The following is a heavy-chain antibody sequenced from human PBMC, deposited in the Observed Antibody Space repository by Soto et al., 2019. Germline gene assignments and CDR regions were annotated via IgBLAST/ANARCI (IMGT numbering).Heavy chain of an antibody. Sequence: ASVKVSCKASGYTFTSYYMHWVRQAPGQGLEWMGIINPSGGSTSYAQKFQGRVTMTRDTSTSTVYMELSSLRSEDTAVYYCARDFSPTVNTYYYYCMDVWGQGTTVTVSS. CDR2: INPSGGST. CDR1: GYTFTSYY. D-gene: IGHD4-17*01. V-gene: IGHV1-46*01. J-gene: IGHJ6*02. CDR3: ARDFSPTVNTYYYYCMDV.